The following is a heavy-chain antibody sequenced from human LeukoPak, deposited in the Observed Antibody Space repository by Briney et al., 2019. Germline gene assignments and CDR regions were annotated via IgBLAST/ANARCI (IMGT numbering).Heavy chain of an antibody. Sequence: GGSLRLSCAASGFTFSSYSMNWVRQAPGKGLEWVANIKQDGSEKYYVDSVKGRFTISRDNAKNSLYLQMNSLRAEDTAVYYCAKDSSTTWFGGDSQWGQGTLVAVSS. D-gene: IGHD3-10*01. J-gene: IGHJ4*02. V-gene: IGHV3-7*01. CDR2: IKQDGSEK. CDR1: GFTFSSYS. CDR3: AKDSSTTWFGGDSQ.